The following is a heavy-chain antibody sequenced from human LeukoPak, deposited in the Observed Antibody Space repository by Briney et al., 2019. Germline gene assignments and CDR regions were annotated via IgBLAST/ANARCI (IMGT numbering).Heavy chain of an antibody. CDR1: GFTFSSYW. J-gene: IGHJ5*02. CDR2: INSDGSIT. CDR3: ARDRSTLVTPWHWFDP. D-gene: IGHD3-9*01. Sequence: GGSLRLSCAASGFTFSSYWMHWVRQAPGKGLVWVSRINSDGSITTYADSVKGRFTISRDNAKNSLYLQMNSLRAEDTAVYYCARDRSTLVTPWHWFDPWGQGTLVTVSS. V-gene: IGHV3-74*01.